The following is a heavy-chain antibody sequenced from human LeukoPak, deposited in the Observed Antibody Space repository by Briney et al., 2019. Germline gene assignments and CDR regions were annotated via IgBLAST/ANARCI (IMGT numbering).Heavy chain of an antibody. CDR2: INPNSGGT. CDR1: GYTFTGYY. V-gene: IGHV1-2*04. J-gene: IGHJ4*02. Sequence: ASVKVSCKASGYTFTGYYMHWVRQAPGQGLEWMGWINPNSGGTNYAQKFQGWVTMTRDTSISTAYMELSRLRSDDTAVYYYARGLYVAGEEFNYWGQGTLVTVSS. D-gene: IGHD6-19*01. CDR3: ARGLYVAGEEFNY.